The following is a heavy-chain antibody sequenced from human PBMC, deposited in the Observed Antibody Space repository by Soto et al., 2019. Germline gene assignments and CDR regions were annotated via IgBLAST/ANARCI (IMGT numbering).Heavy chain of an antibody. D-gene: IGHD2-2*01. V-gene: IGHV3-21*01. CDR2: ISGSTSYI. Sequence: EVQLEESGGGLVQPGGSLRLSCAASGFSFSDYSMNWVRQAPGKGLEWVSSISGSTSYIYYADSLKGRFTVSRDNAEKSLYLQMNSLRAEDTAVYYCARDGAYCSGTGCRDYYHYMDVWGKGTTVTVSS. CDR1: GFSFSDYS. CDR3: ARDGAYCSGTGCRDYYHYMDV. J-gene: IGHJ6*03.